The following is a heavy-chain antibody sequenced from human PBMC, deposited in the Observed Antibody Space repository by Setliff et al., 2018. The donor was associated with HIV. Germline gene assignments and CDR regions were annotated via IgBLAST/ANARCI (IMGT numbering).Heavy chain of an antibody. CDR3: AREADGIDF. D-gene: IGHD2-15*01. V-gene: IGHV4-39*02. CDR1: GGPITSSTYY. Sequence: PSETLSLTCTVSGGPITSSTYYWGWIRQPPGKGLEWIGTVHYTGNTYHNPSLKSRVTISVEVSKNQISLKLTAVTAADSAVYYCAREADGIDFWGQGTLVTVSS. J-gene: IGHJ4*02. CDR2: VHYTGNT.